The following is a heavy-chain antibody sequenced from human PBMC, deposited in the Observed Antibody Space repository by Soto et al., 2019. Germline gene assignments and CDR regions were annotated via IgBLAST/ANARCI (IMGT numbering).Heavy chain of an antibody. Sequence: SETLSLTCSVSGGSISSYYWSWIRQPPGRGLEWIAYIYYSGSTNYNPSLKSRVTISIDTSKNQFSLKLSSVTAADTAVYYCARRVSSSEYFQPWGQGTLVTVSS. J-gene: IGHJ1*01. CDR3: ARRVSSSEYFQP. D-gene: IGHD2-2*01. CDR2: IYYSGST. V-gene: IGHV4-59*08. CDR1: GGSISSYY.